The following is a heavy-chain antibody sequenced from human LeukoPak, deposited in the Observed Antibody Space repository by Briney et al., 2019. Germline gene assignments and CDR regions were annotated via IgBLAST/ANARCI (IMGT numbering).Heavy chain of an antibody. D-gene: IGHD2-2*01. CDR2: ISGSGGST. V-gene: IGHV3-23*01. CDR3: AKVEGCSSTSCYPYFDY. CDR1: GFTFSSYA. J-gene: IGHJ4*02. Sequence: PGGSLRLSCAASGFTFSSYAMSWVRQAPGKGLEWVSAISGSGGSTYYADSVKGRFTISRDNSKNTLYLQMNSLRAEDTAVYYCAKVEGCSSTSCYPYFDYWGQGTLVTVSS.